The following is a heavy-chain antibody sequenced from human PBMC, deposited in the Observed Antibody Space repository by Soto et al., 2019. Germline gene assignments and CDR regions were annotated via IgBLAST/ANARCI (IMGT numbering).Heavy chain of an antibody. J-gene: IGHJ4*02. V-gene: IGHV3-33*01. CDR1: GFTFSSYG. D-gene: IGHD6-19*01. Sequence: LRLSCAASGFTFSSYGMHWVRQAPGKGLEWVAVIWYDGSNKYYADSVKGRFTISRDNSKNTLYLQMNSLRAEDTAVYYCARDRWLAPECYFDYWGQGTLVTVSS. CDR3: ARDRWLAPECYFDY. CDR2: IWYDGSNK.